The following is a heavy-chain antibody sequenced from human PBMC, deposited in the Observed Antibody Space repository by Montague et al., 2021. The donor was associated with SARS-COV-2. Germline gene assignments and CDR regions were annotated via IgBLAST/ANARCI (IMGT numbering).Heavy chain of an antibody. CDR1: GGSISSSSYY. CDR3: ARVGRQQLVRLSGMDV. Sequence: SETLYPTCTVSGGSISSSSYYWGWIRQPPGKGLEWIGSIYYSGSTYYXPSLKSRVTISVDTSKNQFSLKLSSVTAADTAVYYCARVGRQQLVRLSGMDVWGQGTTVTVSS. J-gene: IGHJ6*02. D-gene: IGHD6-13*01. V-gene: IGHV4-39*07. CDR2: IYYSGST.